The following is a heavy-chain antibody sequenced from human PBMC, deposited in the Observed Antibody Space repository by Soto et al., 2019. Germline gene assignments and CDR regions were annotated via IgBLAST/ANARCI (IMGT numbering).Heavy chain of an antibody. J-gene: IGHJ4*02. Sequence: SETLSLTCAVYGGSFSGYYWSWIRQPPGKGLEWIGEINHSGSTNHNPSLKSRVTISVDTSKNQFSLKLNSVTAADTAVYYCARGRIAAAGPTAYWGQGSLVTVSS. D-gene: IGHD6-13*01. V-gene: IGHV4-34*01. CDR3: ARGRIAAAGPTAY. CDR1: GGSFSGYY. CDR2: INHSGST.